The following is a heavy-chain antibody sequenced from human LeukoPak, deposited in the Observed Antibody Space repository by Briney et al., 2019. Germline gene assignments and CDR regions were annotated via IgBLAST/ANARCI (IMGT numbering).Heavy chain of an antibody. Sequence: GGSLRLSCTASGFPFQSYWMNWVRQAPGKGLELVANINADGSDKYFMDSVKGRFSISRDNANNRLYLQMTSLRAEDTAVYYCMPGRGYWGQGTLVAVSS. CDR3: MPGRGY. V-gene: IGHV3-7*01. D-gene: IGHD2-8*02. CDR2: INADGSDK. J-gene: IGHJ4*02. CDR1: GFPFQSYW.